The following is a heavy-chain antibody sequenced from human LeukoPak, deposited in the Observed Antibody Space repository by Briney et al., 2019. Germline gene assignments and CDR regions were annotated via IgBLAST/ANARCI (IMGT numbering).Heavy chain of an antibody. CDR2: IILIFGTA. D-gene: IGHD4-11*01. CDR1: GGTFSSYA. J-gene: IGHJ4*02. CDR3: ARGGTTVPYYFDY. V-gene: IGHV1-69*05. Sequence: SVNVSCKASGGTFSSYAISWVRQAPGQGLEWMGGIILIFGTANYAQKFQGRVTITTDESTSTAYMELSSLRSEDTAVYYCARGGTTVPYYFDYWGQGTLVTVSS.